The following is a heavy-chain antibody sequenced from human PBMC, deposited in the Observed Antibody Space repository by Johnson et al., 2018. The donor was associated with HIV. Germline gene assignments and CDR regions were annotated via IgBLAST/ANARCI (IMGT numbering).Heavy chain of an antibody. CDR3: TKMGALGAFDI. CDR2: IRYDGSNK. J-gene: IGHJ3*02. V-gene: IGHV3-30*02. Sequence: QVQLVESGGGVVQPGGSLRLSCAASGFTFSSYGMHWVRQAPGKGLEWVAFIRYDGSNKYYVDSVKGRFTISRDNSKNTLSLQMNSPRAEDTAVYYCTKMGALGAFDIWGQGTMVTVSS. D-gene: IGHD3-16*01. CDR1: GFTFSSYG.